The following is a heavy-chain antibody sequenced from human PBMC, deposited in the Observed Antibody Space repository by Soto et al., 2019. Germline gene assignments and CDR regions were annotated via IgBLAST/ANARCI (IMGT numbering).Heavy chain of an antibody. CDR2: INHSGST. CDR1: GGSISSSSYY. V-gene: IGHV4-39*07. Sequence: SETLSLTCTVSGGSISSSSYYWGWIRQPPGKGLEWIGEINHSGSTNYNPSLKSRVTISVDTSKNQFSLKLSSVTAADTAVYYCARGDLLMVDYWGQGNLVTVSS. CDR3: ARGDLLMVDY. J-gene: IGHJ4*02. D-gene: IGHD1-26*01.